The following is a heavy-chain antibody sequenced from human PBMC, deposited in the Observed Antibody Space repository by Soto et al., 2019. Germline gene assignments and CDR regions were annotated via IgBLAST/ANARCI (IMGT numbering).Heavy chain of an antibody. J-gene: IGHJ3*02. D-gene: IGHD2-15*01. CDR2: ISGGGDGT. CDR1: GFTFINYA. Sequence: EVQLLESGGGLVQPGGSLRLSCAASGFTFINYAMSWVRQAPGKGLEWVSTISGGGDGTYYADSVKGHFTISRDNSKNTVYLQTNGLEAEDTAIYSCAKKGLGSLKTYCSGSGCHYAFDIWGQVTMVTVAS. V-gene: IGHV3-23*01. CDR3: AKKGLGSLKTYCSGSGCHYAFDI.